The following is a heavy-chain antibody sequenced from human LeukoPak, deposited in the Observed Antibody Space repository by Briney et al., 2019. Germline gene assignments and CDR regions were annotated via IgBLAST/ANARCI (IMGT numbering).Heavy chain of an antibody. CDR2: IYPGDSDT. CDR3: ARGAAGTVPDHYYFGMDV. Sequence: GESLKISCKGSGYRFTDYWIGWVRQMPGKGLEWMGIIYPGDSDTRYSPPFQGQVTISADKSISTAHLQWSSLKASDTAMYYCARGAAGTVPDHYYFGMDVWGQGTTVTVSS. CDR1: GYRFTDYW. V-gene: IGHV5-51*01. D-gene: IGHD6-13*01. J-gene: IGHJ6*02.